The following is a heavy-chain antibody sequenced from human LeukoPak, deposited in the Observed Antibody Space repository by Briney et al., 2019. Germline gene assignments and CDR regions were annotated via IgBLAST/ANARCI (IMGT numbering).Heavy chain of an antibody. D-gene: IGHD3-10*01. Sequence: GGSLRLSCAASGFTFSSYAMHWVRQAPGKGLEWVAVISYDGSNKYYADSVKGRFTISRDNSKNTLYLQMNSLRAEDTAVYYCARIAMVRGVIDDYWGQGTLATVSS. CDR2: ISYDGSNK. CDR3: ARIAMVRGVIDDY. CDR1: GFTFSSYA. J-gene: IGHJ4*02. V-gene: IGHV3-30*04.